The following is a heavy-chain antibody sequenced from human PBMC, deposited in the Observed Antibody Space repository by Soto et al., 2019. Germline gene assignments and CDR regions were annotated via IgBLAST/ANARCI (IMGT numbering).Heavy chain of an antibody. Sequence: PGGSLRLSCAASGFNFRKFAMSWVRQAPGKGLEWVSGMSERSGPPLYADSVKGRFTISRDNSKSTLYLEMNNLRPEDTAVYYCAKDQDNTDYYWIFDLWRRGTPVTVSS. CDR1: GFNFRKFA. V-gene: IGHV3-23*01. J-gene: IGHJ2*01. D-gene: IGHD4-17*01. CDR2: MSERSGPP. CDR3: AKDQDNTDYYWIFDL.